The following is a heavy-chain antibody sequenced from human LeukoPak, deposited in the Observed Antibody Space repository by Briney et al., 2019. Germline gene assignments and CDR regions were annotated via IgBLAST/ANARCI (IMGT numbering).Heavy chain of an antibody. Sequence: GRSLRLSCAASGFTFSSYAMHWVRQAPGKGLEWVAVISYDGSNKYYADSVKGRFTISRDNSKNTLYLQMNSLRAEDTAVYYCVRAPEVPAALPNWFDPWGQGTLVTVSS. CDR1: GFTFSSYA. V-gene: IGHV3-30*01. CDR3: VRAPEVPAALPNWFDP. D-gene: IGHD2-2*02. CDR2: ISYDGSNK. J-gene: IGHJ5*02.